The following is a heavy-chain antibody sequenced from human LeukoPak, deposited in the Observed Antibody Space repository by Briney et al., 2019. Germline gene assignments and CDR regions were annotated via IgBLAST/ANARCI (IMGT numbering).Heavy chain of an antibody. CDR3: ARAGGSGSHFS. Sequence: PSETLSLTRTVSGGSISSYYWRWIRQPPGKGLEWIGYIYYSGSTHYNPSLKSRVTISVDTSKHQFSLKLSSVTAADTAVYYCARAGGSGSHFSWGQGTLVTVSS. CDR2: IYYSGST. V-gene: IGHV4-59*01. J-gene: IGHJ5*02. D-gene: IGHD3-10*01. CDR1: GGSISSYY.